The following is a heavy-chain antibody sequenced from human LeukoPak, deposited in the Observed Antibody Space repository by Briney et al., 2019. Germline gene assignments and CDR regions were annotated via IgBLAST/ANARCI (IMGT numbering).Heavy chain of an antibody. J-gene: IGHJ4*02. D-gene: IGHD3-22*01. V-gene: IGHV3-64*01. CDR1: GFTFSSYA. CDR2: ISSNGGST. Sequence: GGSLRLSCAASGFTFSSYAMHWVRQAPGKGLEYVSAISSNGGSTYYANSVKGRFTISRDNSKNTLYLRMGSLRAEDMAVYYCARGLKYYYDSSGYYSFDYWGQGTLVTVSS. CDR3: ARGLKYYYDSSGYYSFDY.